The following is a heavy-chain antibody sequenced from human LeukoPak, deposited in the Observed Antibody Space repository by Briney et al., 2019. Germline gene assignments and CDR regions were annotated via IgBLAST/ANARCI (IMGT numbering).Heavy chain of an antibody. CDR1: GFTFSSYT. V-gene: IGHV3-30-3*01. CDR2: ISYDGSNK. J-gene: IGHJ6*02. CDR3: ARGIQLWLPLSGMNV. D-gene: IGHD5-18*01. Sequence: GGSLRLSCAASGFTFSSYTMHWVRQAPGKGLEWVAVISYDGSNKYYADSVKGRFTISRDNSKNTLYLQMNSLRAEDTAVYYCARGIQLWLPLSGMNVWGQGTTVTVSS.